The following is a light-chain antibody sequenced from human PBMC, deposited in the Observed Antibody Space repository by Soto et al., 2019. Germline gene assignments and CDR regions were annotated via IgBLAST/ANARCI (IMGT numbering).Light chain of an antibody. J-gene: IGLJ2*01. CDR3: SSYTGGSTLEV. CDR2: DVT. CDR1: SSDVGGYNY. V-gene: IGLV2-14*03. Sequence: QSVLTQHASVSGSPGQSITISCTGTSSDVGGYNYVSWYRQHPGKAPKLMIYDVTNRPSGVSNRFSGSTSGDTASLTISGLQAEDEADYYCSSYTGGSTLEVFGRGTKLTVL.